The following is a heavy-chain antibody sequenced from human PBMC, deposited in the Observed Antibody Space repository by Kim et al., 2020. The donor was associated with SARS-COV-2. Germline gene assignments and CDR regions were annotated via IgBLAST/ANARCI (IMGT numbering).Heavy chain of an antibody. Sequence: SVKVSCKASGGTFSSYAISWVRQAPGQGLEWMGGIIPIYGTANYAQKFQGRVTITADESTSTAYMELSSLRSEDTAVYYCARVPNYYDRSGYLAFDIWGQGTMVTVSS. CDR1: GGTFSSYA. CDR2: IIPIYGTA. V-gene: IGHV1-69*13. CDR3: ARVPNYYDRSGYLAFDI. J-gene: IGHJ3*02. D-gene: IGHD3-22*01.